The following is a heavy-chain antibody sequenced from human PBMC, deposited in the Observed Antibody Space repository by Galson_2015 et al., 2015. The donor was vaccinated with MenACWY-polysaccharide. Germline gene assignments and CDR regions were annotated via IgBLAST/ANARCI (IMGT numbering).Heavy chain of an antibody. D-gene: IGHD2-21*01. CDR3: ARDFLWTFDI. CDR2: IGSSSSYI. V-gene: IGHV3-21*01. Sequence: SLRLSCAASGFTLSSYSMNWVRQAPGKGLEWVSSIGSSSSYIYYADSVKGRFTISRDNAKNSLYLQMDSLRAEDTAVYYCARDFLWTFDIWGQGTMVTVSS. CDR1: GFTLSSYS. J-gene: IGHJ3*02.